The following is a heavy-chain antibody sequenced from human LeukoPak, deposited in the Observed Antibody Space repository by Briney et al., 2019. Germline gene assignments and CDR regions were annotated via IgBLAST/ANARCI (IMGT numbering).Heavy chain of an antibody. V-gene: IGHV4-34*01. CDR1: GGSFSGYY. Sequence: PSETLSLTCAVYGGSFSGYYWSWIRQPPGKGLEWIGEIKHSGSTNYNPSLKSRVTISVDTAKNQFSLKLSSVTAADTAVYYCARAPVVPAATPPDYWGQGTLVTVSS. D-gene: IGHD2-2*01. CDR3: ARAPVVPAATPPDY. CDR2: IKHSGST. J-gene: IGHJ4*02.